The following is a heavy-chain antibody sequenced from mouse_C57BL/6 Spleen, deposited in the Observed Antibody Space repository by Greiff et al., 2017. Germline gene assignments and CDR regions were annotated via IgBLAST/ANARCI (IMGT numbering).Heavy chain of an antibody. CDR2: IDPSDSET. CDR1: GYTFTSYW. J-gene: IGHJ4*01. CDR3: ARGGNLYYYAMDY. D-gene: IGHD1-1*02. V-gene: IGHV1-52*01. Sequence: QVQLQQPGAELVRPGSSVKLSCKASGYTFTSYWMHWVKQRPIQGLEWIGNIDPSDSETHYNQKFKDKATLTVDKSSSTAYMQLSSLTSEDSAVYYCARGGNLYYYAMDYWGQGPSVTVSS.